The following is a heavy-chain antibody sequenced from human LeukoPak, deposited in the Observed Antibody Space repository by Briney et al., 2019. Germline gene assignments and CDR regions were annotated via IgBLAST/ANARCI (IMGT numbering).Heavy chain of an antibody. D-gene: IGHD3-22*01. Sequence: SETLSLTCTVSGGSISDLYWSWIRQSPGKGLEWIGHIHYSGSTNYNPSLKSRVSISVDTSKNQFSLKLSSVTAADTAVYYCAARSDFDSSGAHDYWGQGTLVTVSS. CDR3: AARSDFDSSGAHDY. V-gene: IGHV4-59*01. CDR1: GGSISDLY. J-gene: IGHJ4*02. CDR2: IHYSGST.